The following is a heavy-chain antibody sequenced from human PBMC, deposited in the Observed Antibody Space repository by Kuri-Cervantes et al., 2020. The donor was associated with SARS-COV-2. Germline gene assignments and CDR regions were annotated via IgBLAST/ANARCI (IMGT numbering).Heavy chain of an antibody. CDR2: ISFGGTNK. CDR1: GFTFSSYG. V-gene: IGHV3-30*18. Sequence: GESLKISCAASGFTFSSYGMHWVRQAPGKGLEWVAVISFGGTNKYYADSVEGRFTISRDNSKNTLYLQMNSLRAEDTDVYYCAKDRVRRGYSGYVILDYWGQGTLVTVSS. J-gene: IGHJ4*02. D-gene: IGHD5-12*01. CDR3: AKDRVRRGYSGYVILDY.